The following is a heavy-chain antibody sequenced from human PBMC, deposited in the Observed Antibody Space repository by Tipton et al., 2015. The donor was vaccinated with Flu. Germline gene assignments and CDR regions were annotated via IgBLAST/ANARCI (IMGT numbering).Heavy chain of an antibody. Sequence: RSLRLSCAVTGFTVISNYMSWVRQAPGKGLEWVSGITGNSDIVAYADPVKGRFTISRDNAKNSLYLQMNSLRSEDTALYYCVVPNVDVWGQGTTVIVSS. V-gene: IGHV3-9*01. J-gene: IGHJ6*02. CDR3: VVPNVDV. D-gene: IGHD6-6*01. CDR2: ITGNSDIV. CDR1: GFTVISNY.